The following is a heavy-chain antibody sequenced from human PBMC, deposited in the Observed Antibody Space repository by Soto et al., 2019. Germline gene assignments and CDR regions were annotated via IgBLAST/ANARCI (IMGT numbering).Heavy chain of an antibody. CDR1: GYTFIGYY. J-gene: IGHJ6*02. V-gene: IGHV1-2*02. Sequence: QMQLVQSGAEVKKPGASVKVSCKASGYTFIGYYIQWVRQAPGQGLEWMGWINPNSGGINYVQKFQGRVTMTRDTSISTAYMELSSLTSDDTAVYYSAKFHTARGMDVWGQGTTVTVSS. CDR2: INPNSGGI. CDR3: AKFHTARGMDV.